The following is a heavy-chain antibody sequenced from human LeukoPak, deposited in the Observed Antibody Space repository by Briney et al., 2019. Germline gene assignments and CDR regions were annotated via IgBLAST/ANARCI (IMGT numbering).Heavy chain of an antibody. CDR1: GSTFSDYD. D-gene: IGHD3-16*01. CDR3: ARGEYSNGYPYRLDS. J-gene: IGHJ4*02. CDR2: INTKSGDA. Sequence: ASVKVSCKASGSTFSDYDINWVRQASGQGPEWMGWINTKSGDAKYNQAFQGRVTMTRDTSISTAYMELNRLRSDDTAMYYCARGEYSNGYPYRLDSWGQGTLVTVSS. V-gene: IGHV1-2*02.